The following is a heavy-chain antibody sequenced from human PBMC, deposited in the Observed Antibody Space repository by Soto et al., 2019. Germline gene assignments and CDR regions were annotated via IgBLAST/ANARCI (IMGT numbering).Heavy chain of an antibody. V-gene: IGHV6-1*01. CDR2: TYYRSKWYN. CDR3: ARDHFADQWLGYFDY. CDR1: GDSVSSNSAA. D-gene: IGHD6-19*01. Sequence: SQTLSLTCVISGDSVSSNSAALNWIRQSPSRGLEWLGRTYYRSKWYNDYAVSVKSRITINPDTSKNQFSLQLNSVSPEDTAVYYCARDHFADQWLGYFDYWGQGTLVTVSS. J-gene: IGHJ4*02.